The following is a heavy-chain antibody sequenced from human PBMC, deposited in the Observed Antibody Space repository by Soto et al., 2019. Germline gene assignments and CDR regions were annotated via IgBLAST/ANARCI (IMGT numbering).Heavy chain of an antibody. CDR3: ARFLEKRITIFGVVILNWFDP. CDR1: GFTFSSYW. V-gene: IGHV3-74*01. Sequence: PGGSLRLSCAASGFTFSSYWMHWVRQAPGKGLVWASRINSDGSSTSYADSVKGRFTISRDNAKNTLYLQMNSLRAEDTAVYYCARFLEKRITIFGVVILNWFDPWGQGTLVTVSS. J-gene: IGHJ5*02. D-gene: IGHD3-3*01. CDR2: INSDGSST.